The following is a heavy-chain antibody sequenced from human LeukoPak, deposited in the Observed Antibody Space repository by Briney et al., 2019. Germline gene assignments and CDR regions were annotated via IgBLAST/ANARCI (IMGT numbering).Heavy chain of an antibody. CDR3: ARGAGATRKIDY. CDR2: ISSGSTYI. V-gene: IGHV3-21*01. Sequence: GGSLRLSCAASGFTLSSYSTNWVRQAPGKGLEWVSSISSGSTYIYYTDSVKGRFTISRDNARNSLFLQMNSLRAEDTAVYYCARGAGATRKIDYWGQGTLVTVSS. CDR1: GFTLSSYS. J-gene: IGHJ4*02. D-gene: IGHD1-26*01.